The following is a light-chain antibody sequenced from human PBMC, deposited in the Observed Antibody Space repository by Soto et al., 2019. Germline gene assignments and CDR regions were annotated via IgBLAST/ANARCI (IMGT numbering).Light chain of an antibody. Sequence: QSVLTQPPSVSAAPGQKVTISCSGSSSNIGNNYVSWYQQLPGTAPKLLIYDNNKRPSGIPDRFSGSKSGTSATLGITGLQTGDEVDYYCGTWDSCLSAVVFGGGTKLTVL. CDR1: SSNIGNNY. CDR3: GTWDSCLSAVV. J-gene: IGLJ2*01. CDR2: DNN. V-gene: IGLV1-51*01.